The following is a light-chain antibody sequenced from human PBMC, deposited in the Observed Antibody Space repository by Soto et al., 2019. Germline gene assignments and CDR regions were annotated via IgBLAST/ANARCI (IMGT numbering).Light chain of an antibody. V-gene: IGLV1-40*01. CDR2: GNN. CDR1: SSNIGSNY. J-gene: IGLJ2*01. CDR3: QSYDSRLSGSVV. Sequence: QSVLTQPPSASGTPGQRVTISCSGSSSNIGSNYVYWYQQLPGTAPKLLIYGNNNRPSGVSDRFSGSNSGTSASLAITGLQPDDEADYYCQSYDSRLSGSVVFGGGTKLTVL.